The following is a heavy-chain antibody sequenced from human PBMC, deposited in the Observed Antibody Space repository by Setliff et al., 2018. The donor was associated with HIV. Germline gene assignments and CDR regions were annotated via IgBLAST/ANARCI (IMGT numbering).Heavy chain of an antibody. J-gene: IGHJ6*03. Sequence: PSETLSLTCTVSAGSISSSSYYWGWIRQPPGKGLQWIGSIYYRGSTYYNPSLKSRVTISVDTSKNQFSLKLMSVTAADTALYYCARGRYRSRWYASDHYYIDVWGKGTTVTVSS. CDR3: ARGRYRSRWYASDHYYIDV. CDR2: IYYRGST. V-gene: IGHV4-39*01. D-gene: IGHD6-13*01. CDR1: AGSISSSSYY.